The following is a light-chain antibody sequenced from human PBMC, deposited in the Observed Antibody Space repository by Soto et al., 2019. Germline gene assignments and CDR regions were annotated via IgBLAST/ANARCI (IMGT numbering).Light chain of an antibody. Sequence: QSVLTQPPSASGTPGQRVTISCSGGSSNVGSNTVNWYQQLPGAAPKLLIYRSNQRPSGVPDRFSGSRSGTSASLAISGLQSEDEADYYCAAWDDSLSGRVFGGGTKLTVL. V-gene: IGLV1-44*01. CDR1: SSNVGSNT. CDR2: RSN. J-gene: IGLJ3*02. CDR3: AAWDDSLSGRV.